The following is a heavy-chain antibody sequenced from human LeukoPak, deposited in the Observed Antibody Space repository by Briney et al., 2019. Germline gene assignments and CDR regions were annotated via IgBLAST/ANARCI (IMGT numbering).Heavy chain of an antibody. Sequence: GGSLRLSCAASGFTFSSYSMNWVHQAPGKGLEWVSYISSSSSTIYYADSVKGRFTISRDNAKNSLYLQMNSLRAEDTAVYYCARELYYYDSSGRIDYWGQGTLVTVSS. D-gene: IGHD3-22*01. CDR1: GFTFSSYS. J-gene: IGHJ4*02. V-gene: IGHV3-48*04. CDR3: ARELYYYDSSGRIDY. CDR2: ISSSSSTI.